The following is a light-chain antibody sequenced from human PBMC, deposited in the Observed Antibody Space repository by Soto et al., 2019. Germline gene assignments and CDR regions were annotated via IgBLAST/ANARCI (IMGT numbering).Light chain of an antibody. V-gene: IGKV3-20*01. CDR3: XXXGSSPLT. J-gene: IGKJ4*01. CDR2: GAS. Sequence: EIVLTQSPGTLSLSPGERATLSCRASQSVSSSYLAWYQQKPGQAPRLLIYGASSRATGIPDRFSGSGSGTDFTLTISRLXXXXXXXXXXXXXGSSPLTFGGGTKVEIK. CDR1: QSVSSSY.